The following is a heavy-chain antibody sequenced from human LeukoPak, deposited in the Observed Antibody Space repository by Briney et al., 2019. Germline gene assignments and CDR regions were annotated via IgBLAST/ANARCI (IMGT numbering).Heavy chain of an antibody. J-gene: IGHJ5*02. CDR3: ARVDCTTVGCYTGDWFDP. CDR2: ISAYNGNT. D-gene: IGHD2-8*01. V-gene: IGHV1-18*01. CDR1: GYTFTSYG. Sequence: GASVKVSCKASGYTFTSYGISWVRQAPGQGLEWMGWISAYNGNTNYAQKLQGRVTMTTDTSTSTAYMELRSLRSDDTAVYYCARVDCTTVGCYTGDWFDPWGQGTLVTVSS.